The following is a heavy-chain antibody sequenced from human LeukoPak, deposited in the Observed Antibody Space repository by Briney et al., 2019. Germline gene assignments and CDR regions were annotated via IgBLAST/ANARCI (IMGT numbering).Heavy chain of an antibody. CDR3: AKVEGYSYGPNPSY. J-gene: IGHJ4*02. D-gene: IGHD5-18*01. CDR2: IRYDGSNK. V-gene: IGHV3-30*02. CDR1: GFTFSSYG. Sequence: GGSLRLSCAASGFTFSSYGMHWVRQAPGKGLEWVAFIRYDGSNKYYADSVKGRFTISRDNSKNTLYLQMNSLRAEDTAVYYCAKVEGYSYGPNPSYWGQGTLVTVSS.